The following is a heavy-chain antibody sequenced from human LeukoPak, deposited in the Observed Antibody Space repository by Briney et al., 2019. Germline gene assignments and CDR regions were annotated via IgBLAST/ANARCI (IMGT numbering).Heavy chain of an antibody. CDR1: GFTFSSYS. J-gene: IGHJ4*01. CDR3: ARDVGNCYYFFRD. Sequence: PGGSLRLSCAASGFTFSSYSMNWVRQAPGKGLEWASSISSSSSYTYYADSVKGRFTISRDNAKNSLYLQMNSPRAEDTAVSYRARDVGNCYYFFRDWGQGTLVTVSS. D-gene: IGHD3-3*01. V-gene: IGHV3-21*01. CDR2: ISSSSSYT.